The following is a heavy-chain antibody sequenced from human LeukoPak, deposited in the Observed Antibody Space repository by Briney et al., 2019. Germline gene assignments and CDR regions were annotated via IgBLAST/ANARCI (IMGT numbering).Heavy chain of an antibody. CDR3: AFRVSRSFYFYY. CDR1: GFSLSTSGVP. CDR2: SSWTDEK. J-gene: IGHJ4*02. V-gene: IGHV2-5*01. Sequence: TGPTLVNPTETPTVSCTFAGFSLSTSGVPVGWIRQPPGKVLEWRALSSWTDEKRHSPTLKTRLTIPKDTSKNQVGLTRTNMDPVDTATYYCAFRVSRSFYFYYWGQGTLVTVSS. D-gene: IGHD1-26*01.